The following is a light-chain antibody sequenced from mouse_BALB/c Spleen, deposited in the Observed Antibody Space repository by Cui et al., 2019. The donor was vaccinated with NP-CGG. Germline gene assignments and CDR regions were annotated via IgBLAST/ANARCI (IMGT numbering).Light chain of an antibody. CDR2: GTN. V-gene: IGLV1*01. CDR3: ALWYSNHWV. J-gene: IGLJ1*01. Sequence: QAVVTHEYVLTTSPGETVTLTCRSSTGAVTTNNYANWVQEKPDHLFTGLIGGTNNRAPGVPARFSGSLIGDKAALTITGAQTEDEAIYFCALWYSNHWVFGGGTKLTVL. CDR1: TGAVTTNNY.